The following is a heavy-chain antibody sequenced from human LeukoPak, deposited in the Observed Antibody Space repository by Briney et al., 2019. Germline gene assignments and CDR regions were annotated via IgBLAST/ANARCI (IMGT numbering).Heavy chain of an antibody. CDR3: ARMELTGDPTTANFDF. D-gene: IGHD7-27*01. V-gene: IGHV4-59*01. Sequence: SETLSLTCTVSGDSISSYYWSWIRQPPGKGLEWIGYIYYSGSTNYNASLKSRVTISVDTSKNQFSLNLSSMTAADTAVYYCARMELTGDPTTANFDFWGQGTLVTVSS. CDR2: IYYSGST. J-gene: IGHJ4*02. CDR1: GDSISSYY.